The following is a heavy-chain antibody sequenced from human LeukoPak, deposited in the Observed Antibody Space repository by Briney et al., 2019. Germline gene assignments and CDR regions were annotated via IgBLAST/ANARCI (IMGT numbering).Heavy chain of an antibody. CDR2: MNPNSGTT. CDR3: ARGRRAAAGQEY. V-gene: IGHV1-8*01. D-gene: IGHD6-13*01. Sequence: GASVKVCGKSSGYTCTGYGINWVRNATGQGIRRRGSMNPNSGTTGYAQRSQGRVNMTRNTSIRTAYMELSSLRSEDTAVYYCARGRRAAAGQEYWGQGTLVTVSS. CDR1: GYTCTGYG. J-gene: IGHJ4*02.